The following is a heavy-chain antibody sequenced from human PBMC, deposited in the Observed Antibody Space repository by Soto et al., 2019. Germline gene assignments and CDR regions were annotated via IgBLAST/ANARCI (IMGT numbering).Heavy chain of an antibody. D-gene: IGHD6-13*01. CDR3: ARGGAAPGTAFDP. J-gene: IGHJ5*02. CDR1: GYRFTSYG. Sequence: ASVKVSCKASGYRFTSYGISWVRQAPGQVLEWRVWINSNNANTNYXXTVQGRVXXTTDRARSTVXVELSXRRSDDTAGYYCARGGAAPGTAFDPWGQGTLVTVSS. CDR2: INSNNANT. V-gene: IGHV1-18*01.